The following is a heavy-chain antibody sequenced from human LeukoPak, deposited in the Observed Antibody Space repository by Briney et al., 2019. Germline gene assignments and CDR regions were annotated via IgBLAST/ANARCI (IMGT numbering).Heavy chain of an antibody. V-gene: IGHV3-53*01. Sequence: GGSLRLSCAASGLTVISNYMTWVRQAPGKGLEWVSVIYSGGSKDYADSVKGRFTISRDNSKNTLYLHMSSLRADDTAVYYCARDRSSSWYGDAFDIWGQGTIVTVSS. CDR3: ARDRSSSWYGDAFDI. CDR1: GLTVISNY. J-gene: IGHJ3*02. D-gene: IGHD6-13*01. CDR2: IYSGGSK.